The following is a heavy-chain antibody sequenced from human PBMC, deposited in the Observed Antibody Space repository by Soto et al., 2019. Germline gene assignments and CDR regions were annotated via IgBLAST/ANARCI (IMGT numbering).Heavy chain of an antibody. V-gene: IGHV1-18*01. CDR2: ISGYNGNT. D-gene: IGHD3-3*01. Sequence: QVQLVQSGSEVKKPGASVKVSCKASGYTFTTYGINWVRQAPGQGLEWMGWISGYNGNTNYAQKGQGRVTMIPDTSRSTVYMELGSLRSEDTAVYYCARGAHGSGYAVYWGQGTQGTVSS. CDR1: GYTFTTYG. CDR3: ARGAHGSGYAVY. J-gene: IGHJ4*02.